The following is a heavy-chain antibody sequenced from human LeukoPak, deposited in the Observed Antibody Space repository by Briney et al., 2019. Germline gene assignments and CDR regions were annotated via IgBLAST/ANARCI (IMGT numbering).Heavy chain of an antibody. CDR2: INHSGGT. Sequence: SETLSLTCAVYGGSFSGYYWSWIRQPPGKGLEWIGEINHSGGTNYNPSLKSRVTISVDTSNNQFSLKLSSVTAADTAIYYCASEYCSGDSCEGGHFDYWGQGTLVTVSS. CDR1: GGSFSGYY. J-gene: IGHJ4*02. CDR3: ASEYCSGDSCEGGHFDY. D-gene: IGHD2-15*01. V-gene: IGHV4-34*01.